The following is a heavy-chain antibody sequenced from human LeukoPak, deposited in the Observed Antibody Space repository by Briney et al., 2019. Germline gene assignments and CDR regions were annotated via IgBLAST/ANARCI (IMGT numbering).Heavy chain of an antibody. V-gene: IGHV3-23*01. CDR3: AKGISSGSYFCSSDF. CDR1: GGSFSGYY. D-gene: IGHD1-26*01. J-gene: IGHJ4*02. CDR2: ISCSGGST. Sequence: PSEALSLTCAGYGGSFSGYYWSWVRQAPGKGLEWVSAISCSGGSTYYADSVKGRFTISRDNSQNTLYLQMNRLKADDTAVYYCAKGISSGSYFCSSDFWGQGTLVTVSS.